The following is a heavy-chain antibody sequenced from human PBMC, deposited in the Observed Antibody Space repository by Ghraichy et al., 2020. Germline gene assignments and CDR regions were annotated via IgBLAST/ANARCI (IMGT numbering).Heavy chain of an antibody. D-gene: IGHD3-9*01. CDR3: ARQNYDILTGYYSYFDY. CDR2: IYYSGST. CDR1: GGSISSGGYY. Sequence: SETLSLTCTVSGGSISSGGYYWSWIRQHPGKGLEWIGYIYYSGSTYYNPSLKSRVTISVDTSKNQFSLKLSSVTAADTAVYYYARQNYDILTGYYSYFDYWGQGTLVTVSS. J-gene: IGHJ4*02. V-gene: IGHV4-31*03.